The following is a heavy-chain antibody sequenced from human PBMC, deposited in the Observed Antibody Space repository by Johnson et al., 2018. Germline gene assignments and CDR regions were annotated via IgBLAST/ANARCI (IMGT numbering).Heavy chain of an antibody. Sequence: VQLVESGGGLVQPGGSLRLSCAASGFTFSSYAMHWVRQAPGKGLEYVSAISSNGGSTYYANSVKGRFTISRDNSKNTLYLQMGSLRAEDMAVYYCARDDNMDVWGKGTTVTFSS. CDR3: ARDDNMDV. V-gene: IGHV3-64*01. CDR1: GFTFSSYA. CDR2: ISSNGGST. J-gene: IGHJ6*03.